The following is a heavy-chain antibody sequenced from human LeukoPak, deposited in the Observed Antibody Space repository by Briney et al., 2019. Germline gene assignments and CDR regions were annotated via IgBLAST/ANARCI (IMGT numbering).Heavy chain of an antibody. CDR2: IYAYNGNT. Sequence: ASVTVSCKASGYTFTSYGISWVRQAPGQGLEWMGWIYAYNGNTNYAQKLQGRVTMTTDTSTSTAYMELRSLRSDDAAVYYCAREFGLYYDSSGYYYDYWGQGTLVTVSS. D-gene: IGHD3-22*01. J-gene: IGHJ4*02. CDR3: AREFGLYYDSSGYYYDY. CDR1: GYTFTSYG. V-gene: IGHV1-18*01.